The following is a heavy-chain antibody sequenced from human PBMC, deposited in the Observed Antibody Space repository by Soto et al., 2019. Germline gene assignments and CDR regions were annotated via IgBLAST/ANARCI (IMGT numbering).Heavy chain of an antibody. D-gene: IGHD3-22*01. V-gene: IGHV3-53*01. J-gene: IGHJ3*02. CDR3: ARERYDSRGYSDAFDI. Sequence: GGSLRLSCAASGFTVSSNYMSWVRQAPGKGLEWVSVIYSGGSTYYADSVKGRFTISGDNSKNTLYLQMNSLRAEDTAVYYCARERYDSRGYSDAFDIWGQGTMVTVSS. CDR2: IYSGGST. CDR1: GFTVSSNY.